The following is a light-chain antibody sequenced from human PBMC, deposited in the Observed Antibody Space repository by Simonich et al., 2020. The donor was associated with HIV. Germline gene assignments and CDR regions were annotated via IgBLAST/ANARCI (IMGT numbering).Light chain of an antibody. J-gene: IGKJ4*01. V-gene: IGKV4-1*01. CDR2: WAS. Sequence: DIVMTQSPDSLAVSLVERATINCQSSQGVLSSSNNKNYLAWYPQKPGQTPNLLFYWASTRESGVPDRCSGSGSGTEFTLTISSMQSEDFAVYYCQQYNNWPTFGGGTKVEIK. CDR1: QGVLSSSNNKNY. CDR3: QQYNNWPT.